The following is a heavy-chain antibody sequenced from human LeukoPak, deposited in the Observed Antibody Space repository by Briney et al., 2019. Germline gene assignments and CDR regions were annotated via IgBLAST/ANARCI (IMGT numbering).Heavy chain of an antibody. CDR3: ARDPYVVVVPVATDY. V-gene: IGHV3-48*01. Sequence: GGSQRLSRAPSGFTFSSSSMNWVRQAPGGGLEWVSYISSSSSTIYYADSVKGRFTISRDNAKNSLYLQMNSLRAEDTAVYYCARDPYVVVVPVATDYWGQGTLVTVSS. J-gene: IGHJ4*02. CDR2: ISSSSSTI. D-gene: IGHD2-2*01. CDR1: GFTFSSSS.